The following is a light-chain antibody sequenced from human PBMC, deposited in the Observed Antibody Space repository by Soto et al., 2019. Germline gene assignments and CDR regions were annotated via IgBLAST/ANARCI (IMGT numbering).Light chain of an antibody. V-gene: IGLV2-8*01. CDR3: SSYGGSNTVV. CDR2: DVS. Sequence: QSALTQPPSASGSPGQSVTISCTGTSTDADNYNYVSWYQQYPGKAPKLIIYDVSERPSGVPDRFSGSKSGNTASLTVSGXXXXXXXXXHCSSYGGSNTVVFGGGTKL. J-gene: IGLJ2*01. CDR1: STDADNYNY.